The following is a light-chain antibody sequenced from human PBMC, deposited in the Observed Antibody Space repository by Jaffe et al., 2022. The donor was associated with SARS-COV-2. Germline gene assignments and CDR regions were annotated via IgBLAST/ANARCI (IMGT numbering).Light chain of an antibody. Sequence: QSVLTQPPSASGTPGQTLTISCSGSSSNIGSNIVDWYQQLPGTAPKLLIYSNNQRPSGVPDRFSGSKSGTSASLAISGLQSEDEADYYCAAWDDSLSGVVFGGGTKLTVL. J-gene: IGLJ2*01. V-gene: IGLV1-44*01. CDR3: AAWDDSLSGVV. CDR1: SSNIGSNI. CDR2: SNN.